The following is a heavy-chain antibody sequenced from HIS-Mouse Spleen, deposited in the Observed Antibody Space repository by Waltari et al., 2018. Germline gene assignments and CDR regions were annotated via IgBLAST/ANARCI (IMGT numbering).Heavy chain of an antibody. CDR3: ARETNGMDV. CDR1: GFTFSSYA. Sequence: QVQLVESGGGVVQPGRSLRLSCAASGFTFSSYAMHWVRQAPGKGLEWVAVISDDGSNKYYADSVKGRFTISRDNSKNTLYLQMNSLRAEDTAVYYCARETNGMDVWGQGTTVTVSS. V-gene: IGHV3-30*04. J-gene: IGHJ6*02. CDR2: ISDDGSNK.